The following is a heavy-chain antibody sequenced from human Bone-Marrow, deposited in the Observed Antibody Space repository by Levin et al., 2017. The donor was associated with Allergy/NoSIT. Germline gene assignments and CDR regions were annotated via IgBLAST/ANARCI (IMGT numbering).Heavy chain of an antibody. CDR3: AKARAGPRPYFDY. CDR1: GFTFSSYA. V-gene: IGHV3-23*01. CDR2: ISGSGGST. J-gene: IGHJ4*02. Sequence: GESLKISCAASGFTFSSYAMSWVRQAPGKGLEWVSAISGSGGSTYYADSVKGRFTISRDNSKNTLYLQMNSLRAEDTAVYYCAKARAGPRPYFDYWGQGTLVTVSS.